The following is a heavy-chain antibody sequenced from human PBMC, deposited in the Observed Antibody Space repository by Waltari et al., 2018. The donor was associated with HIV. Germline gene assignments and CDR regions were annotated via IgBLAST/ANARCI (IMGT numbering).Heavy chain of an antibody. V-gene: IGHV4-38-2*02. CDR3: ARDWGVTTGPFDF. J-gene: IGHJ4*02. D-gene: IGHD4-4*01. Sequence: SGSSITSGYYWAWIRQSPGKGLEWIATIHYNGRADYNPSLGGRVLVSLDPSKNQFSLKMRYVTAADTAIYYCARDWGVTTGPFDFWGQGTQVTVSS. CDR2: IHYNGRA. CDR1: GSSITSGYY.